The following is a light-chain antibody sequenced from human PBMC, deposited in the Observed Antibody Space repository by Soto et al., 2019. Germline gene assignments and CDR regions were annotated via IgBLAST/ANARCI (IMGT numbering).Light chain of an antibody. CDR3: QQYGSSPTWT. J-gene: IGKJ1*01. CDR1: QSVSSSY. CDR2: GAS. Sequence: EIVLTHSPFKLYLSXGERATLAXXXXQSVSSSYLAWYQQKPGQAPRLLIYGASSRATGIPDRFSGSGSGTDFTLTISRLEPEDFAVYYCQQYGSSPTWTFGQGTKVDI. V-gene: IGKV3-20*01.